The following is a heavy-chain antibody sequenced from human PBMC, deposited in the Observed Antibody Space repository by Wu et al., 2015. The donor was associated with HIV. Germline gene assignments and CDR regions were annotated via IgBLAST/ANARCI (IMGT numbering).Heavy chain of an antibody. V-gene: IGHV1-46*01. Sequence: QVLLVQSGAEVKKPGASLKLSCKASGYTFTSYYMHWVRQAPGQGLEWMGIINPYDGSTTYAQKFQGRVTMTRDTSTSTVYMELSSLRSDDTAVYYCARGMAYSSGWHAFDIWGQGTMVTVSS. J-gene: IGHJ3*02. CDR3: ARGMAYSSGWHAFDI. D-gene: IGHD6-19*01. CDR2: INPYDGST. CDR1: GYTFTSYY.